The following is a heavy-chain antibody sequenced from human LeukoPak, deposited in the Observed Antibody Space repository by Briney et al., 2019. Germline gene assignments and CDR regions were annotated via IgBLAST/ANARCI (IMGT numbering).Heavy chain of an antibody. J-gene: IGHJ4*02. Sequence: GGSLRLSCAASGFTFSSYEMNWVRQAPGKGLEWVSYISSSDSTIYYADSVKGRFTISRDNARNSLYLQMNSLRAEDTAVYYCARDGDYGDYPDYWGQGTLVTVSS. CDR2: ISSSDSTI. CDR1: GFTFSSYE. V-gene: IGHV3-48*03. D-gene: IGHD4-17*01. CDR3: ARDGDYGDYPDY.